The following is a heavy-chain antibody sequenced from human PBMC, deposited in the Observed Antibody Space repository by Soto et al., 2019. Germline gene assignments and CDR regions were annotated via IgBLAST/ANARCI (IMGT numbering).Heavy chain of an antibody. CDR3: ASFVYGGYLRDVIYV. Sequence: ASLKVSCKASGYTFTGYYMHWVRQAPGQGLEWMGWINPNSGGTNYAQKFQGWVTMTRDTSISTAYMELSRLRSDDTAVYYCASFVYGGYLRDVIYVWRQGTTVTVSA. D-gene: IGHD4-17*01. CDR1: GYTFTGYY. CDR2: INPNSGGT. V-gene: IGHV1-2*04. J-gene: IGHJ6*01.